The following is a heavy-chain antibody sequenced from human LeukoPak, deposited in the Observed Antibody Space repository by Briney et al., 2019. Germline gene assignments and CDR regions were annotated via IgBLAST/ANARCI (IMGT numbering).Heavy chain of an antibody. CDR3: AREEVAGTVNYYYYGMDV. J-gene: IGHJ6*04. CDR2: ISYDGSNK. Sequence: PGRSLRLSCAASGFTFSSYGMHWVRQAPGKGLEWVAVISYDGSNKYYADSVKGRFTISRDNSKNTLYLQMNSLRAEDTAVYYCAREEVAGTVNYYYYGMDVWGKGTTVTVSS. D-gene: IGHD6-19*01. V-gene: IGHV3-30*03. CDR1: GFTFSSYG.